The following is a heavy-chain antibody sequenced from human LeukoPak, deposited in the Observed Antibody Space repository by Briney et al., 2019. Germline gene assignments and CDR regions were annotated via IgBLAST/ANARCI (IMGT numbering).Heavy chain of an antibody. Sequence: SETLSLTCTVSGGSISSSSYYWGWIRQPPGKGLEWTGSIYYSGSTYYNPSLKSRVTISVDTSKNQFSLKLSSVTAADTAVYYCASTSREWELLTAYYYYYMDVWGKGTTVTVSS. D-gene: IGHD4-23*01. CDR3: ASTSREWELLTAYYYYYMDV. J-gene: IGHJ6*03. V-gene: IGHV4-39*01. CDR2: IYYSGST. CDR1: GGSISSSSYY.